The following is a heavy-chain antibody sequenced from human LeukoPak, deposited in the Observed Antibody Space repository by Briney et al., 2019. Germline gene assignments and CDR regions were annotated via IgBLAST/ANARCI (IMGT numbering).Heavy chain of an antibody. D-gene: IGHD4-17*01. Sequence: GGSLRLSCAASGFTFSSFGMHWVRQAPGKGLEWVAVLSYDGSNSFYADSVKGRFTISRDNSKNTLYLQMNSLRPEDTAVYYCAKDASTVTLHADYWGQGILVTVSS. V-gene: IGHV3-30*18. CDR2: LSYDGSNS. J-gene: IGHJ4*02. CDR1: GFTFSSFG. CDR3: AKDASTVTLHADY.